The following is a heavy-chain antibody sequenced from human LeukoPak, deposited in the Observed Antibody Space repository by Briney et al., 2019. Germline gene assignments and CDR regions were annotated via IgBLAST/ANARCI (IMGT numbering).Heavy chain of an antibody. CDR2: ISSSGSPI. CDR3: ARVPHYNFWSGYSFDY. D-gene: IGHD3-3*01. CDR1: GFTFSSYE. J-gene: IGHJ4*02. Sequence: GGSLRLSCAASGFTFSSYEMSWVRQAPGQGLEWISYISSSGSPIYYADSVKGRFTISRDNAKNSLYLQMNSLRAEDTAFYYCARVPHYNFWSGYSFDYWGQGTLVTVSS. V-gene: IGHV3-48*03.